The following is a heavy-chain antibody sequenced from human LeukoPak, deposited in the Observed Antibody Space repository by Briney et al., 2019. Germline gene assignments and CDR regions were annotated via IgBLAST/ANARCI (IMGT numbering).Heavy chain of an antibody. D-gene: IGHD1-1*01. V-gene: IGHV3-33*01. Sequence: PGGSLRLSCAASGFTFSSYGMHWVRQAPGKGLEWVAVIWYDGSNKYYADSVKGRFTISRDNSKNTLYLQMNSLRAEDTAVYYCARSGPGYHYYYYGMDVRGQGTTVTVSS. J-gene: IGHJ6*02. CDR3: ARSGPGYHYYYYGMDV. CDR2: IWYDGSNK. CDR1: GFTFSSYG.